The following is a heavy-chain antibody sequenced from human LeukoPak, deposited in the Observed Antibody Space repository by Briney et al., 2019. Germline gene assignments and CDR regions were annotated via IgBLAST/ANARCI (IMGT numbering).Heavy chain of an antibody. Sequence: SETLSLTCTVSGGSISSYYWSWIRQPPGKGLEWIGYIYTSGSTNYNPSLKSRVTISVDTSKNQFSLKLSSVTAADTAVYYCARCLAAAGVWFYYGMDVWGQGTTVTVSS. D-gene: IGHD6-13*01. J-gene: IGHJ6*02. CDR1: GGSISSYY. CDR3: ARCLAAAGVWFYYGMDV. V-gene: IGHV4-4*09. CDR2: IYTSGST.